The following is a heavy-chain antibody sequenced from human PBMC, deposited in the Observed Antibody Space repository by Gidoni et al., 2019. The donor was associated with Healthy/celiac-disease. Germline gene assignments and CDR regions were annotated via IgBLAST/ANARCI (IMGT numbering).Heavy chain of an antibody. CDR2: ISSGSNYV. CDR3: ARDFIVVGHDYFDY. Sequence: EVQLVESGGGLVKSGGSLRLSCAASGFTINSYNMNWVRQAPGKGLEWVSSISSGSNYVSYADSVKGRFTVSRDNAKNSLYLQMNSLRVEDTAVYYCARDFIVVGHDYFDYWGQGTLVNVYS. V-gene: IGHV3-21*01. D-gene: IGHD2-21*01. J-gene: IGHJ4*02. CDR1: GFTINSYN.